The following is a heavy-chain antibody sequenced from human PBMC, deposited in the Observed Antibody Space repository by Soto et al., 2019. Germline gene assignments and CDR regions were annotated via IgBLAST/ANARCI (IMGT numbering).Heavy chain of an antibody. CDR1: GFTFSSYT. V-gene: IGHV3-21*01. D-gene: IGHD7-27*01. Sequence: EVQLVESGGGLVKPGGSLRLSCAASGFTFSSYTMNWVRQAPGKGLEWVSSISGSSSYIYYADSVRGRFTISRDNAGNSLYLQMNSLRAEDTAVYYCARETGWSFDIWGQGTMVTVSS. CDR2: ISGSSSYI. CDR3: ARETGWSFDI. J-gene: IGHJ3*02.